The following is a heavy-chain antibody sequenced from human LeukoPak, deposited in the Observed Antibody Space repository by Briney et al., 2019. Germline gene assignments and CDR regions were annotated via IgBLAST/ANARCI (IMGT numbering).Heavy chain of an antibody. D-gene: IGHD2-2*01. CDR1: GGSISSSSYY. V-gene: IGHV4-39*07. Sequence: SETLSLTCTVSGGSISSSSYYWGWIRQPPGKGLEWIGSIYYSGSTYYNPSLKSRVTISVDTSKNQFSLKLSSVTAADTAVYYCARVSCSSTSCYEFDYWGQGTLVTVSS. J-gene: IGHJ4*02. CDR3: ARVSCSSTSCYEFDY. CDR2: IYYSGST.